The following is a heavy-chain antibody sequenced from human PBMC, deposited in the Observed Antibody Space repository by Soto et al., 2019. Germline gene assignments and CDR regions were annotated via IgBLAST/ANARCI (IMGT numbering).Heavy chain of an antibody. J-gene: IGHJ4*02. CDR1: GFTFSNYA. CDR2: ISGGGGSS. D-gene: IGHD2-21*02. Sequence: EVQLLESGGGLVQPGGSLRLSCAASGFTFSNYAMSWVRQAPGKGLEWVSGISGGGGSSYYADSVKGRFTISRDNSKNTLYLQMNSLRAEDTAVYYCGNNCGVDCHSVFFYWGQGTLVIVSS. V-gene: IGHV3-23*01. CDR3: GNNCGVDCHSVFFY.